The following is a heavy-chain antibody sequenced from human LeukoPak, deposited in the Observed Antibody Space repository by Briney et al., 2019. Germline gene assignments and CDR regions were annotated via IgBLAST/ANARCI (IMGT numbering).Heavy chain of an antibody. CDR1: GFTFSSYW. CDR3: ARDSSSSDPPYYFDY. J-gene: IGHJ4*02. CDR2: INSDGSST. V-gene: IGHV3-74*01. D-gene: IGHD6-6*01. Sequence: GGPLRLSCAASGFTFSSYWMHWVRQAPGKGLVWVSRINSDGSSTSYADSVKGRFTISRDNAKNSLYLQMNSLRAEDTAVYYCARDSSSSDPPYYFDYWGQGTLVTVSS.